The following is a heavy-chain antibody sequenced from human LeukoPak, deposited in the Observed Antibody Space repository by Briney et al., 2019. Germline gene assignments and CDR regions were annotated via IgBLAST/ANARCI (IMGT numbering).Heavy chain of an antibody. Sequence: ASVRVSCKASGYTFTSYDINWVRQALGQGLEWMGWMNPNSGNTGYAQKFQGRVTMTRNTSISTAYMELSSLRSEDTAVYYCARGTSSSWYGDYYGMDVWGQGTTVTVSS. D-gene: IGHD6-13*01. CDR3: ARGTSSSWYGDYYGMDV. CDR2: MNPNSGNT. J-gene: IGHJ6*02. CDR1: GYTFTSYD. V-gene: IGHV1-8*01.